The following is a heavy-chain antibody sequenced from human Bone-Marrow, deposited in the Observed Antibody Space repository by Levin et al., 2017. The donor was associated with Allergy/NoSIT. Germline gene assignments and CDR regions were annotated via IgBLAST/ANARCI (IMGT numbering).Heavy chain of an antibody. CDR1: GGSLSGDD. Sequence: SETLSLTCGVIGGSLSGDDWSWIRQPPGKGLEWIGEINQSGRSIHNPSLKSRVNLSIDTSKNQFSLRLSSVTAADTAVYYCARVSGFLAYAMDVWGPGTTVIVSS. J-gene: IGHJ6*02. CDR2: INQSGRS. D-gene: IGHD1-1*01. CDR3: ARVSGFLAYAMDV. V-gene: IGHV4-34*01.